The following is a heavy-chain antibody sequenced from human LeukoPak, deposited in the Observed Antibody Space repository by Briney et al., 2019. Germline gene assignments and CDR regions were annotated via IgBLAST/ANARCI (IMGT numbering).Heavy chain of an antibody. J-gene: IGHJ3*02. D-gene: IGHD1-26*01. V-gene: IGHV3-30*02. CDR3: AKHAMDNYYWPRGDGFDT. CDR1: GFTFSSYG. Sequence: PGGSLRLSGAASGFTFSSYGMHWVRQAPGKGLEWVAFIRYDGSNKYYADSVKGRFTISRDNSKNTLYLQMNSLRVEDTAVYYFAKHAMDNYYWPRGDGFDTSGPGTMVTASS. CDR2: IRYDGSNK.